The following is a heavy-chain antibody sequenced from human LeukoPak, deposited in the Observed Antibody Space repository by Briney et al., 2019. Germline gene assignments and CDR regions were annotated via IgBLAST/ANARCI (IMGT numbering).Heavy chain of an antibody. J-gene: IGHJ4*02. V-gene: IGHV1-8*01. CDR3: ARGEWGIAAAAIGHFDY. CDR1: GYTFITYD. CDR2: MSLNSGNT. D-gene: IGHD6-13*01. Sequence: ASVKVSCKASGYTFITYDINWVRQATGQGLEWMGWMSLNSGNTGYAQKFQGRVTMTRNTAMSTAYMELSSLRSEDTAVYYCARGEWGIAAAAIGHFDYWGQGTLVTVSS.